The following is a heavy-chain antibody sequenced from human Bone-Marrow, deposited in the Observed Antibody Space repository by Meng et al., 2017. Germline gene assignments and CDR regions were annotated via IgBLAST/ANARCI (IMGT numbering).Heavy chain of an antibody. V-gene: IGHV3-23*01. CDR3: TTAPSYYDILTGYYSYYYYGMDV. Sequence: GESLKISCAASGFTFSSYAMSWVRQAPGKGLEWVSAISGSGGSTYYADSVKGRFTISRDNSKNTLYLQMNSLRAEDTAVYYCTTAPSYYDILTGYYSYYYYGMDVWGQGTTVTVSS. D-gene: IGHD3-9*01. CDR1: GFTFSSYA. CDR2: ISGSGGST. J-gene: IGHJ6*02.